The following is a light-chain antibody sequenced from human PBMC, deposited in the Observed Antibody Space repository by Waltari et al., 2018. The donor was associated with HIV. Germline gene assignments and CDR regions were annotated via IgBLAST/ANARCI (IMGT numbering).Light chain of an antibody. CDR1: SSNIGSHA. CDR2: GNN. CDR3: AAWDDSLDGPV. J-gene: IGLJ2*01. V-gene: IGLV1-44*01. Sequence: QPVLTQLPSASGTPGPRVIISCSGSSSNIGSHAVSWYQHLPGATPTLLIFGNNQRSSGVPDRFSGSKSATSASLAISGLRSVDEADYSCAAWDDSLDGPVFGGGTKLTVL.